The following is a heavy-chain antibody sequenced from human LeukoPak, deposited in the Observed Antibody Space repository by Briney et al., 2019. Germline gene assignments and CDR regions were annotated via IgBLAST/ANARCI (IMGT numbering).Heavy chain of an antibody. CDR2: ISGSGGST. CDR1: GFTFSSYS. D-gene: IGHD2-15*01. V-gene: IGHV3-23*01. Sequence: GGSLRLSCAASGFTFSSYSMNWVRQAPGKGLEWVSAISGSGGSTYYADSVKGRFTISRDNSKNTLYLQMNSLRAEDTAVYYCAKALRAVVVVAATPLYYWGQGTLVTVSS. CDR3: AKALRAVVVVAATPLYY. J-gene: IGHJ4*02.